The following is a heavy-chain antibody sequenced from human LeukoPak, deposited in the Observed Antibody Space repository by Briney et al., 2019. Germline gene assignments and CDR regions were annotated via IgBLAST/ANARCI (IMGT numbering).Heavy chain of an antibody. V-gene: IGHV4-59*08. CDR2: VYYSGST. D-gene: IGHD3-22*01. CDR3: ARSPDTSGYYYYFDY. J-gene: IGHJ4*02. CDR1: GGSIGNYY. Sequence: KSSETLSLTCTVSGGSIGNYYWSWIRQPPGKELEWIGYVYYSGSTNYNPSLKSRVTISVDTSKNQFSLKLSPVTAADTAVYYCARSPDTSGYYYYFDYWGQGTLVTVSS.